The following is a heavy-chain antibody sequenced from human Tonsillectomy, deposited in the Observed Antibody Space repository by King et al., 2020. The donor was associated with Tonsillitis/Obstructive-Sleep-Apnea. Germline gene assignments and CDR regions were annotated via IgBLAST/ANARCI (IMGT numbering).Heavy chain of an antibody. V-gene: IGHV1-46*01. Sequence: QLVQSGAEVKKPGASVKVSCKASGYTFTSYYMHWVRQAPGQGLEWMGIINPSGGSTSSAQKFQGRVTMTRDTSTSTVYMELSSLRSEDTAVYYCARAAFRNIVVVPAAMGAFDIWGQGTMVTVSS. CDR1: GYTFTSYY. J-gene: IGHJ3*02. CDR2: INPSGGST. D-gene: IGHD2-2*01. CDR3: ARAAFRNIVVVPAAMGAFDI.